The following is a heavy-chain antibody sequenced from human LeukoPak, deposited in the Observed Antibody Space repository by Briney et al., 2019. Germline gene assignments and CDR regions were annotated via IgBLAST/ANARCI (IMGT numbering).Heavy chain of an antibody. CDR2: ISSSSSYI. CDR3: ARDQGRNSYGL. V-gene: IGHV3-21*01. J-gene: IGHJ4*02. D-gene: IGHD5-18*01. CDR1: GFTFSSYS. Sequence: GGSLRLSCAASGFTFSSYSMNWVRQAPGEGLEWVSSISSSSSYIYYADSVKGRFTISRDNAKNSLYLEMNSLRAEDTAVYYCARDQGRNSYGLWGQGTLVTVSS.